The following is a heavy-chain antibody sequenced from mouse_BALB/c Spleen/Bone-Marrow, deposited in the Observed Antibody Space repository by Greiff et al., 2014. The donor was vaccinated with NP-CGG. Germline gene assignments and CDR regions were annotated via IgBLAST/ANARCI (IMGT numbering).Heavy chain of an antibody. CDR2: IWGGGST. D-gene: IGHD1-1*01. Sequence: VKLMESGPGLVAPSQSLSITCTVSGFSLTDYGVSWIRQPPGKGLEWLGVIWGGGSTYYNSALKSRLSISKDDSESQVFLKLNSLQTVDTAMYYCAKLGRSYYYFDVWGAGTTVTVSS. V-gene: IGHV2-6-5*01. J-gene: IGHJ1*01. CDR3: AKLGRSYYYFDV. CDR1: GFSLTDYG.